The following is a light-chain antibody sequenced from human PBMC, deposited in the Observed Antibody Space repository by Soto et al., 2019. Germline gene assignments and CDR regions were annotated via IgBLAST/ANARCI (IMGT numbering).Light chain of an antibody. CDR1: SSDVGGYNF. CDR3: SSYTSSYSWV. V-gene: IGLV2-14*01. Sequence: QSALTQPASVSGSPGQSITISCTGTSSDVGGYNFVSWYQQHPGKAPKLTISEVSNRPSGVSDRFSGSKSGNTASLIISGLPAEDEADYYCSSYTSSYSWVFGGGTKLTVL. J-gene: IGLJ3*02. CDR2: EVS.